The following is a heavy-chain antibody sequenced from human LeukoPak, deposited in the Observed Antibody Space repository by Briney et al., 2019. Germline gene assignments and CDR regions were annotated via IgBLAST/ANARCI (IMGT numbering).Heavy chain of an antibody. CDR3: ARGILLRRRVVAATVDY. D-gene: IGHD2-15*01. V-gene: IGHV1-2*02. CDR2: INPNSGGT. J-gene: IGHJ4*02. CDR1: GYTFTGYY. Sequence: GASVKVSCKASGYTFTGYYMHWVRQAPGQGLEWMGWINPNSGGTNYAQKFQGRVTMTRDTSISTAYMELSRLRSDDTAVYYCARGILLRRRVVAATVDYWGQGTLVTVSS.